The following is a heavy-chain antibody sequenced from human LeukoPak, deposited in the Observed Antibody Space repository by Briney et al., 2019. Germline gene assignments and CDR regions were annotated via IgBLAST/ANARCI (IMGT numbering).Heavy chain of an antibody. D-gene: IGHD6-19*01. V-gene: IGHV3-23*01. CDR3: AKERPGIAVAGS. Sequence: GWSVRLSCAASGFTFSSYAMSWVRQAPGKGLEWVSAISSSGGSTYNADSVKGRFTISRDNSKNTLYLQMNSLRAEDTAVYYCAKERPGIAVAGSWGQGTLVTVSS. CDR1: GFTFSSYA. J-gene: IGHJ4*02. CDR2: ISSSGGST.